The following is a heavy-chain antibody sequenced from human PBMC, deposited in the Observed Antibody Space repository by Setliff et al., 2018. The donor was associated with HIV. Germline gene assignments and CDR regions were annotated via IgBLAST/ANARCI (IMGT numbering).Heavy chain of an antibody. V-gene: IGHV4-4*07. CDR2: LYVSGDT. D-gene: IGHD2-15*01. J-gene: IGHJ6*03. CDR3: ALTGHRLLRGYMDV. CDR1: DDPISSYY. Sequence: SETLSLTCYVTDDPISSYYWSWVRQPAGKGLEWIGRLYVSGDTNYNPSLKSRVTMSLDTSKKHFSLNLKSVTAADTAVYYCALTGHRLLRGYMDVWGNGTTVTVSS.